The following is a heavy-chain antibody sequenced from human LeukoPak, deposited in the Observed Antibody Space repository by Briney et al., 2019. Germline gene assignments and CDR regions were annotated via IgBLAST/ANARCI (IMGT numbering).Heavy chain of an antibody. CDR3: ARDEWYSSSWFH. CDR2: ISSSSSTI. Sequence: GGSPRLSCAASGFTFSSYSMNWVRQAPGKGLEWVSYISSSSSTIYYADSVKGRFTISRDNAKNSLYLQMNSLRAEDTAVYYCARDEWYSSSWFHWGQGTLVTVSS. V-gene: IGHV3-48*01. D-gene: IGHD6-13*01. J-gene: IGHJ4*02. CDR1: GFTFSSYS.